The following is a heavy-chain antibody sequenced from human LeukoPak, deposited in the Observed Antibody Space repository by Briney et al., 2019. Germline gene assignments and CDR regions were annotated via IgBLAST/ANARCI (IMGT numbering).Heavy chain of an antibody. J-gene: IGHJ4*02. Sequence: GASVEVSCKASGYTFTGYYMHWVRQAPGQGLEWMGRIIPMFGTTNYAQKFQGRVTITADKSTSTAYMELSSLRSEDTAVYYCARDGDYSSGWQRFDYWGQGTLVTVSS. V-gene: IGHV1-69*06. CDR3: ARDGDYSSGWQRFDY. CDR1: GYTFTGYY. D-gene: IGHD6-19*01. CDR2: IIPMFGTT.